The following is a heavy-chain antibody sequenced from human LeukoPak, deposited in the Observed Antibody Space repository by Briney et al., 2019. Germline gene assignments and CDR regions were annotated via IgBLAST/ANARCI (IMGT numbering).Heavy chain of an antibody. Sequence: PGGSLRLSCAASGFTFSSYGMHWVRQAPGKGLEWVAVISYDGSNKYYADSVKGRFTISRDNSKNTLYLQMNSLRAEDTAVYYCAKDGGSRYCSSASCDALRYWGQGTLVTVSS. CDR1: GFTFSSYG. V-gene: IGHV3-30*18. J-gene: IGHJ4*02. CDR3: AKDGGSRYCSSASCDALRY. D-gene: IGHD2-2*01. CDR2: ISYDGSNK.